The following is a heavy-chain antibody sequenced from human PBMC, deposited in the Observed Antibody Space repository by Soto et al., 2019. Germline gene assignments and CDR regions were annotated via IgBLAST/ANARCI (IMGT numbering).Heavy chain of an antibody. CDR2: VFYTGFT. CDR3: ATSQKGYNWNYFDH. Sequence: PSETLSLTCAFSVGSTSVSYYSWGWLRQSPGKGPEWIGSVFYTGFTSYNPSLESRVSVSVDTSKNQFSLKVSGVSAADPAVYYCATSQKGYNWNYFDHWGQGAMVPVSS. V-gene: IGHV4-39*01. CDR1: VGSTSVSYYS. D-gene: IGHD1-20*01. J-gene: IGHJ4*02.